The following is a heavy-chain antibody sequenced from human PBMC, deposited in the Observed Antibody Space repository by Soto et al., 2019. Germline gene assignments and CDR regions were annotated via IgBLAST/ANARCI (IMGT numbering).Heavy chain of an antibody. D-gene: IGHD5-18*01. Sequence: EVQLEESGGALVQPGRSLRLSCAASGFTFADYAMHWVRQVLGKGLEWVSSISWNSGNIGYADSVKGRFTTSRDNAKNSLYRQMNSLRPEDTALYYCVRSKGGYSYGTPFDYWGQGTLVTVSS. CDR2: ISWNSGNI. CDR3: VRSKGGYSYGTPFDY. J-gene: IGHJ4*02. V-gene: IGHV3-9*01. CDR1: GFTFADYA.